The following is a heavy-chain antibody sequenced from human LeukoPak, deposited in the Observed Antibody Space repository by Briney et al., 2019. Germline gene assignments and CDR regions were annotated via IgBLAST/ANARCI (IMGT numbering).Heavy chain of an antibody. CDR2: IYTGGST. CDR3: ARIRDSSGYYLGAFDV. Sequence: PSETLSLTCTVSGGSISGSYWSWIRQPAGKGLEWIGRIYTGGSTNYNPSLKSRVTMSLDTSKNQFSLNLTSVTAADTAVYSCARIRDSSGYYLGAFDVWGQGTMVTVSS. D-gene: IGHD3-22*01. CDR1: GGSISGSY. J-gene: IGHJ3*01. V-gene: IGHV4-4*07.